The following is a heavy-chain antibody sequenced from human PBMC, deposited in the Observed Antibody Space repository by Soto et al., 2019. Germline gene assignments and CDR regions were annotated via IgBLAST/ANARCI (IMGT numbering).Heavy chain of an antibody. J-gene: IGHJ4*02. Sequence: EVQLLDSGGGLVQPGGSLRLSCAASGFTFSNYAMTWVRQAPGQGLEWVSVISGNSGTTYYADSVMGRFTISRDNSKNTLYRQMNSLRAEDTAVYYCAKGPLGVERPNYYFDYWGQGTLVTVSS. CDR1: GFTFSNYA. V-gene: IGHV3-23*01. D-gene: IGHD2-15*01. CDR2: ISGNSGTT. CDR3: AKGPLGVERPNYYFDY.